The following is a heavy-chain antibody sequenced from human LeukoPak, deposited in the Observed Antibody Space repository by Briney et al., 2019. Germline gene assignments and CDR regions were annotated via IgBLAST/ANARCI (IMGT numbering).Heavy chain of an antibody. CDR2: IKQDGSEK. Sequence: GGSLRLSCAASGFTFSNYWLSWVRQAPGKGLEGVANIKQDGSEKYYVDSVNGRFTISRDNAKNSLYLQVNSLSAEDTAVYYCARDRYCSGTTCYYTFDIWGQGTMVTVSS. D-gene: IGHD2-2*01. CDR3: ARDRYCSGTTCYYTFDI. CDR1: GFTFSNYW. J-gene: IGHJ3*02. V-gene: IGHV3-7*01.